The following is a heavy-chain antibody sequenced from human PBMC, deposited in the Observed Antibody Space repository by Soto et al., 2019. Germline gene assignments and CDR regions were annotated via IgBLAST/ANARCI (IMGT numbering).Heavy chain of an antibody. CDR1: GYSFITYW. D-gene: IGHD1-26*01. J-gene: IGHJ6*02. CDR3: ARGGKHGSHFYGMDV. Sequence: GESLKISCVGAGYSFITYWVAWVRQMPGKGLEWMGIFNPRDPAATYSPSFQGQVTISADRSISTAYLQWNSLEASDTAIYYCARGGKHGSHFYGMDVWGQGTTVTVSS. V-gene: IGHV5-51*01. CDR2: FNPRDPAA.